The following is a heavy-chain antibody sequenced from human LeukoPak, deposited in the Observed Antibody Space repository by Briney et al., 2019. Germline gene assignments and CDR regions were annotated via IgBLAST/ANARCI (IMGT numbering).Heavy chain of an antibody. D-gene: IGHD6-13*01. CDR1: GFTFSDYY. J-gene: IGHJ4*02. Sequence: GGSLRLSCTAFGFTFSDYYMSWIRQAPGKGLEWVSYISSSSSYTKYADSVKGRFTISRDNAKNSLYLQMNSLRAEATAVYYCARQYIATAGTGGDSWGQGTLVTVSS. CDR3: ARQYIATAGTGGDS. CDR2: ISSSSSYT. V-gene: IGHV3-11*03.